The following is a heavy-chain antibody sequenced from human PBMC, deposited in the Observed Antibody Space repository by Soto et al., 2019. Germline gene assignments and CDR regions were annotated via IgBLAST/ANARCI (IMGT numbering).Heavy chain of an antibody. V-gene: IGHV4-30-4*01. J-gene: IGHJ4*02. Sequence: QVQLQESGPILVKPSQTLSLTCTVSGGSISSVYDCWSWIRQSPDKGLEWIGHIYNGGTTYNNPSLTSRVTISVDTSKNQFSLQLRSVTVADAAVYFCARGPSGDKVDFWGQGTLVTVSS. CDR2: IYNGGTT. CDR3: ARGPSGDKVDF. D-gene: IGHD7-27*01. CDR1: GGSISSVYDC.